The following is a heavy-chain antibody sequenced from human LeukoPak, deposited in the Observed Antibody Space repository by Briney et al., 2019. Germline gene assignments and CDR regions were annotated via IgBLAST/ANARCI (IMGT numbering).Heavy chain of an antibody. CDR3: ARDPTHNGERYYFDY. J-gene: IGHJ4*02. Sequence: GGSLRLSCGASGFTFSSYAMHWVRQAPGKGLEWVAVISYDGSNKYYADSVKGRFTISRDNSKNTLYLQMNSLRAEDTAVYYCARDPTHNGERYYFDYWGQGTLVTVSS. D-gene: IGHD4-17*01. CDR1: GFTFSSYA. V-gene: IGHV3-30*04. CDR2: ISYDGSNK.